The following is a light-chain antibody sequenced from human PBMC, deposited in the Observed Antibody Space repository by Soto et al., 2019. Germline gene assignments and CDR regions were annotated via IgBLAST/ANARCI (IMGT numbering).Light chain of an antibody. J-gene: IGKJ4*01. CDR1: QSISTY. V-gene: IGKV1-39*01. CDR2: AAS. Sequence: DIQMTQSPSSLSASVGDRVTITCRASQSISTYLNWYQQKPGKAPRLLIYAASRLQSGVPSRFSGGGSGTDFTLTISSLQPEDFATYYCQQANSFPLTFGGGTKVEIK. CDR3: QQANSFPLT.